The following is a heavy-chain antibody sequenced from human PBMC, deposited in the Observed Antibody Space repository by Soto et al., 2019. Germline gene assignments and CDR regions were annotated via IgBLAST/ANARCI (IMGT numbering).Heavy chain of an antibody. D-gene: IGHD2-2*01. Sequence: SETLSLTCTVSGGSISSYYWSWIRQPPGKGLEWIGYIYYSGSTNYNPSLKSRVTISVDTSKNQFSLKLSSVTAADTAVYYCARGDIVLVPAAPRDNYYYYSGMDVWGQGTTVTVSS. CDR1: GGSISSYY. V-gene: IGHV4-59*01. J-gene: IGHJ6*02. CDR3: ARGDIVLVPAAPRDNYYYYSGMDV. CDR2: IYYSGST.